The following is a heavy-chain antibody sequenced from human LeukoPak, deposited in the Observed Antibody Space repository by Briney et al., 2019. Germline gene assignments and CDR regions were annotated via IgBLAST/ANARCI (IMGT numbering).Heavy chain of an antibody. CDR1: GGSISSHF. CDR3: ARGENPHSFGS. Sequence: SETLTLTCTVSGGSISSHFWTWVRQTPGKGLEWIGYYYYSGNLSYNPSLRSRVAISAVPSKTQFFLKLASVTAADTAVYLCARGENPHSFGSWGQGALVTVSS. V-gene: IGHV4-59*11. CDR2: YYYSGNL. J-gene: IGHJ5*02. D-gene: IGHD5-18*01.